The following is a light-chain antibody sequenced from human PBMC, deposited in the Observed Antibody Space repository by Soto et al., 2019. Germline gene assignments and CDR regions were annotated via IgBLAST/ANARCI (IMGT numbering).Light chain of an antibody. CDR3: QNYNSYSEA. V-gene: IGKV1-5*03. CDR2: KAS. J-gene: IGKJ1*01. CDR1: QTISSW. Sequence: DIQMTQSPSTLSGSLGDRLTITCRASQTISSWLSWYQQKPGEAPKLLIYKASTLKSGVPSRFSGSGSGTEFTITISSLQPDDFATYYCQNYNSYSEAFGQGTKVDIK.